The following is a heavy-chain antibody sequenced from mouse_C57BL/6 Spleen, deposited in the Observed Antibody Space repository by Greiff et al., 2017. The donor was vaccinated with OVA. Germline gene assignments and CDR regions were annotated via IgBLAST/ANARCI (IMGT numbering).Heavy chain of an antibody. CDR1: GYTFTSYW. V-gene: IGHV1-52*01. J-gene: IGHJ3*01. CDR2: IDPSDSET. D-gene: IGHD2-2*01. Sequence: QVQLQQPGAELVRPGSSVKLSCKASGYTFTSYWMHWVKQRPIQGLEWIGNIDPSDSETHYNQKFKDKAILTVDKSSSTAYMQLSSLTSEDSAVYYCARSDYGYDGRFAYWGQGTLVTVSA. CDR3: ARSDYGYDGRFAY.